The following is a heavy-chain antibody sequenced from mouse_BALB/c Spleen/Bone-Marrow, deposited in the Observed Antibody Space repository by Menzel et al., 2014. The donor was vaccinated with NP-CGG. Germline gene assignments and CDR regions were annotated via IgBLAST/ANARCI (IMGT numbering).Heavy chain of an antibody. V-gene: IGHV1-7*01. CDR1: GYTFTSYW. CDR3: ARGNPLYAMDY. D-gene: IGHD2-1*01. J-gene: IGHJ4*01. Sequence: VKLMESGAELAKPGASVKMSCKASGYTFTSYWMHWVKRRPGQGLEWIGYINPSTGYTDYNQKLNDKATLTADKSSSTAYMQLSSLTSKDSAVYYCARGNPLYAMDYWGQGTSVTVSS. CDR2: INPSTGYT.